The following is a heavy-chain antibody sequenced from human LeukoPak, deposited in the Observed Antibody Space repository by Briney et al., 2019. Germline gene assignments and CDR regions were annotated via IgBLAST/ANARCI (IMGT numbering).Heavy chain of an antibody. Sequence: GGSLRLSCAASGFTFNNYWMHWVRQAPGKGLEWVSAISGSGGSTYYADSVKGRFTISRDNSKNTLYLQMNSLRAEDAAVYYCAKDWYYDFWSGYYGAFDIWGQGTMVTVSS. J-gene: IGHJ3*02. D-gene: IGHD3-3*01. CDR1: GFTFNNYW. CDR2: ISGSGGST. V-gene: IGHV3-23*01. CDR3: AKDWYYDFWSGYYGAFDI.